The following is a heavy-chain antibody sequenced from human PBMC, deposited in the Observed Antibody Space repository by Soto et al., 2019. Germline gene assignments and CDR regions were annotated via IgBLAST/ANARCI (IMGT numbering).Heavy chain of an antibody. V-gene: IGHV1-46*01. CDR3: ARLRGRLFDS. CDR1: GYTFTSYY. D-gene: IGHD3-10*01. Sequence: QVQLVQSGAEVKKPGASVKVSCKASGYTFTSYYMHWVLQAPGQGLEWMGIINPSGGSTSYAQKFQGRVTMTRETSTSAVYMELSSLRSEDTAVYYCARLRGRLFDSWGQGTLVTVSS. J-gene: IGHJ4*02. CDR2: INPSGGST.